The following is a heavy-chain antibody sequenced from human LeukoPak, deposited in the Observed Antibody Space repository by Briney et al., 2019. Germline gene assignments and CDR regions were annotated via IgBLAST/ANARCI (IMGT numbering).Heavy chain of an antibody. CDR1: GISLSNYA. J-gene: IGHJ4*02. Sequence: PWGSLRLSCVVSGISLSNYAMTWVRQAPGRGLEWVSYISERGGSTTYADSVKGRFTISRDTSLNTLYLQMNNLRGEDTAVYFCAKRGVVIRGILVIGYHQEAYHYDFWGQGVLVTVSS. CDR2: ISERGGST. V-gene: IGHV3-23*01. D-gene: IGHD3-10*01. CDR3: AKRGVVIRGILVIGYHQEAYHYDF.